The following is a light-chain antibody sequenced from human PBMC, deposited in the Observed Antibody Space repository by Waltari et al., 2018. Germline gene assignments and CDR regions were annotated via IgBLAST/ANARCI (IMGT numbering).Light chain of an antibody. V-gene: IGKV3-20*01. CDR1: QTVRTTY. CDR3: QQYDISPLT. J-gene: IGKJ4*01. Sequence: EIVLTQSPGTLSLSPGERATLSCRASQTVRTTYLAWYQQKPGQAPTLLIYDTSSRATGIPDRFSGSGSGTDLSLTISSLEPEDFAVYYCQQYDISPLTFGGGTKVETK. CDR2: DTS.